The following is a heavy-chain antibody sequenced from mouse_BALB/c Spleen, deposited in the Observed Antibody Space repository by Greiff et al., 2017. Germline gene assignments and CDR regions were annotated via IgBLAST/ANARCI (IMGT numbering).Heavy chain of an antibody. CDR2: ISYSGST. D-gene: IGHD2-4*01. Sequence: EVQGVESGPGLVKPSQSLSLTCTVTGYSITSDYAWNWIRQFPGNKLEWMGYISYSGSTSYNPSLKSRISITRDTSKNQFFLQLNSVTTEDTATYYCARMITTGYAMDYWGQGTSVTVSS. CDR3: ARMITTGYAMDY. V-gene: IGHV3-2*02. CDR1: GYSITSDYA. J-gene: IGHJ4*01.